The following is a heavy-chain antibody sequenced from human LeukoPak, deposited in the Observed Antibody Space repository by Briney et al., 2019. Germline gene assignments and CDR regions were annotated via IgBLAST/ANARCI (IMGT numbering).Heavy chain of an antibody. CDR2: IKNDGSST. J-gene: IGHJ4*02. Sequence: GGSLRLSCAASGFSLSDYSMHWVRRAPGKGLVWVSHIKNDGSSTSYAEIVKGRFTISRDNANNALYLHMNSLRAEDTAVYYCARESSVSGWFIYWGQGTLVTVSS. CDR3: ARESSVSGWFIY. D-gene: IGHD6-19*01. CDR1: GFSLSDYS. V-gene: IGHV3-74*01.